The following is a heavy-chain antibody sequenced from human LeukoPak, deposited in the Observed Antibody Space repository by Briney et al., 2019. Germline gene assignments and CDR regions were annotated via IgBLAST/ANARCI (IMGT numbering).Heavy chain of an antibody. CDR2: INWNSDSI. V-gene: IGHV3-9*01. Sequence: GGSLRLSCAASGFTFNDYAMYWVRQAPGKGLEWVSGINWNSDSIGYADSVKGRFTISRDNAKNSLYLQMNSLRAEDTAVYYCANQLLSPYYYYMDVWGKGTTVTVSS. D-gene: IGHD2-2*01. CDR1: GFTFNDYA. CDR3: ANQLLSPYYYYMDV. J-gene: IGHJ6*03.